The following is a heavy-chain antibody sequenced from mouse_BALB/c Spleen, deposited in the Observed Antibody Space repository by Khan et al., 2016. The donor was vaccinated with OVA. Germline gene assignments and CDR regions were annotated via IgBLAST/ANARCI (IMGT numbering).Heavy chain of an antibody. CDR2: ISYSGST. J-gene: IGHJ3*01. D-gene: IGHD3-3*01. CDR3: TRGRTY. V-gene: IGHV3-2*02. Sequence: EVQLQESGPGLVKPSQSLSLTCTVTGYSITSDYAWNWIRQFPGNKLEWMGYISYSGSTSYTPSLKSRISITRDTSKNQFFQQLNSVTTEDTAADYCTRGRTYWGQGTLVTVSA. CDR1: GYSITSDYA.